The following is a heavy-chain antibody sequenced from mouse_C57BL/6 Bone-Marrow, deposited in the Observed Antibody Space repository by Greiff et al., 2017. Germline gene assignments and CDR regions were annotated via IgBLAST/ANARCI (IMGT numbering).Heavy chain of an antibody. V-gene: IGHV8-8*01. CDR3: ARIERQLRLRAWFAY. CDR1: GFSLSTFGMG. CDR2: IWWDDDK. Sequence: QVTLKVCGPGILQPSQTLSLTCSFSGFSLSTFGMGVGWIRQPSGKGLEWLAHIWWDDDKYYNPALQSRLTISKVTSKNQVFLKSANVDTADTATYYCARIERQLRLRAWFAYWGQGTLVTVSA. J-gene: IGHJ3*01. D-gene: IGHD3-2*02.